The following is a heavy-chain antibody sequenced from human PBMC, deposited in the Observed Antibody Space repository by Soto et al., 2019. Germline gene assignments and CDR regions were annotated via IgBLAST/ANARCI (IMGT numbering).Heavy chain of an antibody. CDR2: MYYSGSS. Sequence: QLQLQESGPGLVKPSETLSLTCSVSGGSISSRTFWWAWIRQPPGKGLEWIGDMYYSGSSYSSPSLKSRVTLSVDTSKNQLSLKLNSVTAADSAVYYCARHPRDDYNYGGSGIFDYWGQGTLVTVSS. J-gene: IGHJ4*02. CDR1: GGSISSRTFW. V-gene: IGHV4-39*01. D-gene: IGHD4-4*01. CDR3: ARHPRDDYNYGGSGIFDY.